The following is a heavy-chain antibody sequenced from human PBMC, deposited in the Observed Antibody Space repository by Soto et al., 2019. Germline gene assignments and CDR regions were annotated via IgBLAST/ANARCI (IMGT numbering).Heavy chain of an antibody. CDR1: GFTFSSYW. CDR2: IKQDGSEE. D-gene: IGHD6-13*01. CDR3: ASIAASGRGWDV. J-gene: IGHJ6*02. Sequence: EVQLVESGGGLVQPGGSLRLSCVDSGFTFSSYWMSWVRQAPVKGLEWVGNIKQDGSEENYVDSVKGRFTISRDNAKNSMYLQRNSLRGEDTAVYYCASIAASGRGWDVWGQGTTVVVSS. V-gene: IGHV3-7*01.